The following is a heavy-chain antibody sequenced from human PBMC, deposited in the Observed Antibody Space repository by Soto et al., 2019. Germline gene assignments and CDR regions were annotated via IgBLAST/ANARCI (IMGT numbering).Heavy chain of an antibody. CDR2: ISSKSAYI. Sequence: EVLLVESGGGLVKPGGSLKLSCAASGFDFNSHTMRWVRQAPGKGLEWVSTISSKSAYIYYADSLKGRFTVSRDNAETSLYLHMTSLTVDDTGVYYCAKVGRYFPESTESDWGQGTLVTVSS. D-gene: IGHD2-2*01. J-gene: IGHJ4*02. V-gene: IGHV3-21*01. CDR1: GFDFNSHT. CDR3: AKVGRYFPESTESD.